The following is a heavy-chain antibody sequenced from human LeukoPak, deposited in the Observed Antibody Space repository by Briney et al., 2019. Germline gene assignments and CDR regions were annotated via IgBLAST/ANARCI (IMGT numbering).Heavy chain of an antibody. Sequence: PGGSLRLSCAASGFTFSSYWIHWVRQAPGMGPVWVSRINTDGRTTTYADSVKGRFTISRDNAKNTLYLQMNTLRAEDTAVYYRARATYYYDSSGYRAVYYFDYWGQGTLVTVSS. CDR2: INTDGRTT. V-gene: IGHV3-74*01. J-gene: IGHJ4*02. CDR1: GFTFSSYW. CDR3: ARATYYYDSSGYRAVYYFDY. D-gene: IGHD3-22*01.